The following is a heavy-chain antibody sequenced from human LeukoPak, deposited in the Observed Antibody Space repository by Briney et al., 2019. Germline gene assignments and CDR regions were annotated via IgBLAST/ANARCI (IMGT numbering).Heavy chain of an antibody. Sequence: PSETLSLTCAISGGSISSSNWWSWVRQPPGKGLEWIGEIYRTGSTNYNPSLKSRVTISVDKSKEQFSLKLTSVTAADTAVYYCARRRGYGDYARWFDPWGQGTLVTVSS. J-gene: IGHJ5*02. CDR1: GGSISSSNW. CDR3: ARRRGYGDYARWFDP. CDR2: IYRTGST. V-gene: IGHV4-4*02. D-gene: IGHD4-17*01.